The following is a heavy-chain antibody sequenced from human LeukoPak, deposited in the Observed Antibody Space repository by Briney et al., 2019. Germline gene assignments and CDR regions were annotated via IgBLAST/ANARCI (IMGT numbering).Heavy chain of an antibody. D-gene: IGHD3-22*01. Sequence: PSETLSLTCTVSGYSISSGYYWGWIRQPPGKGLEWIGSIYHSGSTNYNPSLKSRVTISVDKSKNQFSLKLSSVTAADTAVYYCASLRGYYYDSSGYYYGRYFDYWGQGTLVTVSP. J-gene: IGHJ4*02. CDR1: GYSISSGYY. V-gene: IGHV4-38-2*02. CDR3: ASLRGYYYDSSGYYYGRYFDY. CDR2: IYHSGST.